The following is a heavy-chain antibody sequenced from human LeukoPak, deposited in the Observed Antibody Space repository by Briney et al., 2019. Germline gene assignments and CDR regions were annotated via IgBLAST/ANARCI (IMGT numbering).Heavy chain of an antibody. CDR3: AKGRDTSGWLGTAFDI. CDR1: GFTFSAYG. D-gene: IGHD6-19*01. Sequence: PGGSLRLSCTASGFTFSAYGMHWVRQAPGKGLEWVAFIWFNGGNRKYADSVKGRFTISRDNAKNSLYLQMNSLRVEDMALYYCAKGRDTSGWLGTAFDIWGQGTMVTVSS. CDR2: IWFNGGNR. V-gene: IGHV3-30*02. J-gene: IGHJ3*02.